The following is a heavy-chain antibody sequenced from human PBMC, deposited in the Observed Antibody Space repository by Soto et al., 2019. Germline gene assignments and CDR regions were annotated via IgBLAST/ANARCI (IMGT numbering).Heavy chain of an antibody. J-gene: IGHJ5*02. V-gene: IGHV3-33*01. CDR1: GFTFSDFG. Sequence: GVSLRLSCKASGFTFSDFGMHWVRQAPGKGLEWVSAIWYDGSYQYYADPVRGRFTTSRDNSNNTLFLQMNSLRVEDTAVYYCARDRLITYGAKIAPDHWGQGALVTV. CDR2: IWYDGSYQ. CDR3: ARDRLITYGAKIAPDH. D-gene: IGHD3-16*01.